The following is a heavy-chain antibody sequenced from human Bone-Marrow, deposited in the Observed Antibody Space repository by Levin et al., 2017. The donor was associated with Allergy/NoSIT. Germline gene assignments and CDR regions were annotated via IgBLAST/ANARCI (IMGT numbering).Heavy chain of an antibody. CDR2: IFRSGSI. V-gene: IGHV4-4*02. Sequence: NTSETLSLTCAVSGDSISNTNWWNWVRQSPGKGLEWIGEIFRSGSINYNPSLKSRVTISIDKSKNQFSLKLSPVTAADTAVYYCALRLWGGSSFDHWGQGTLVTVSS. D-gene: IGHD3-10*01. CDR3: ALRLWGGSSFDH. J-gene: IGHJ4*02. CDR1: GDSISNTNW.